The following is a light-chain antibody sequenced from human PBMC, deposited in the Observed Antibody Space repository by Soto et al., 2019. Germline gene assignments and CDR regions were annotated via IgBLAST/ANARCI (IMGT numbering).Light chain of an antibody. CDR1: SSNIGAGYG. CDR3: QSYDSGLSAYV. Sequence: QSVLTQPPSVSGAPGQRVTISCTGSSSNIGAGYGVHWYQQVPGTAPKLLIYENNNRPSGVPDRFSGSRSGTSASLALTGLRAEDEADYHCQSYDSGLSAYVFGAGTK. J-gene: IGLJ1*01. V-gene: IGLV1-40*01. CDR2: ENN.